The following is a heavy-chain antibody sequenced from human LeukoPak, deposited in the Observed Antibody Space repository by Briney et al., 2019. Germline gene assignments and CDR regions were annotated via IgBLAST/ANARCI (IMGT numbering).Heavy chain of an antibody. CDR3: ARRPVDTAMAVLYYFDY. CDR1: GGSISSYY. D-gene: IGHD5-18*01. J-gene: IGHJ4*02. V-gene: IGHV4-59*08. Sequence: SETLSLTCTVSGGSISSYYWSWIRQPPGKGLEWIGYIYYSGSTNYNPSLKSRVTISVDTSKNQFSLKLSSVTAADTAVYYCARRPVDTAMAVLYYFDYWGQGTLVTVSS. CDR2: IYYSGST.